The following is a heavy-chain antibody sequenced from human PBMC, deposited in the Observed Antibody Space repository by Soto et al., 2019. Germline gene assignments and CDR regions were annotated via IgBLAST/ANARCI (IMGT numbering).Heavy chain of an antibody. V-gene: IGHV4-34*01. CDR2: INHSGST. D-gene: IGHD5-12*01. J-gene: IGHJ4*02. CDR3: ASSGWLREFDD. CDR1: GGSFSGYY. Sequence: SETLSLTCAVYGGSFSGYYWSWIRQPPGKGLEWIGEINHSGSTNYNPSLKSRVTISVDTSKNQFSLKLSSVTAADTAVYYCASSGWLREFDDWGQGTRVTVAS.